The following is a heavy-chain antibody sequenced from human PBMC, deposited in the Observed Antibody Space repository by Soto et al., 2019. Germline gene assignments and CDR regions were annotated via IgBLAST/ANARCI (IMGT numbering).Heavy chain of an antibody. J-gene: IGHJ6*02. CDR2: ISRSSSYI. V-gene: IGHV3-21*01. D-gene: IGHD3-3*01. CDR3: ASHSNDFWSGYWGPYYYYGMDV. CDR1: GFTFSSYS. Sequence: GGSLRLSCAASGFTFSSYSMNWVRQAPGKGLEWVSSISRSSSYIYYADSVKGRFTIPRDNAKNSLYLQMNSLRAEDTAVYYCASHSNDFWSGYWGPYYYYGMDVWGQGTTVTVSS.